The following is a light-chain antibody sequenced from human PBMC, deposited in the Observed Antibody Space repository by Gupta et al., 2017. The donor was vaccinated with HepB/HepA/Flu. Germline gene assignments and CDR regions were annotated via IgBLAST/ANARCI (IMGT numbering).Light chain of an antibody. CDR2: KDS. CDR1: ALPKQY. J-gene: IGLJ2*01. V-gene: IGLV3-25*03. Sequence: SSELTQPPSVSVSPGPTARITCSGDALPKQYAYWYRQKPGQAPVLVIYKDSERPSGIPERFSGSSSGTTVTLTISVVQAEDEADYDCQSADSSGTYVVFGGGTKLTVL. CDR3: QSADSSGTYVV.